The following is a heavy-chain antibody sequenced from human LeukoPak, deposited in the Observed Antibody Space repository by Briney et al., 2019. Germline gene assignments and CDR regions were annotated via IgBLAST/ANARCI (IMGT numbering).Heavy chain of an antibody. J-gene: IGHJ6*03. CDR2: INDSGRI. CDR3: ARRWNYGRNYYIDV. Sequence: SETLSLTCAVYGGSFSNYYWSWIRQPPGKGREWIGEINDSGRINYNPSLMSSVTVSVDTSKNQFSLRLTSVTATDTAVYYCARRWNYGRNYYIDVWGNGATVSVSS. D-gene: IGHD1-7*01. V-gene: IGHV4-34*01. CDR1: GGSFSNYY.